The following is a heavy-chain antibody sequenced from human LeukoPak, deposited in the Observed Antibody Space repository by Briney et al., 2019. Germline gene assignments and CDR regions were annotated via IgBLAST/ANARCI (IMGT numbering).Heavy chain of an antibody. V-gene: IGHV3-23*01. CDR2: ISGSGGST. CDR1: GFTFSSYA. CDR3: AKGFRGSYLQAY. Sequence: GGSLRLSCAASGFTFSSYAMSWVRQAPGKGLEWVSGISGSGGSTYYADSVKGRFTISRDNSKDTLYLQMNSPRAEDTAVYYCAKGFRGSYLQAYWGQGTLVTVSS. J-gene: IGHJ4*02. D-gene: IGHD1-26*01.